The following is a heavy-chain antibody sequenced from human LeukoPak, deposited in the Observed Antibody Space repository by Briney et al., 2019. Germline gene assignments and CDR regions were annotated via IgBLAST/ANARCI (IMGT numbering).Heavy chain of an antibody. Sequence: PSETLSLTCIVSDGSISSSRYYWGWIRQPPGKGLEWIGSIYYSGSTNYNPSLKSRVTISVDTSNNQSSLKLSSLTAADTAVYYCARSPMVRGVIMLPYYYYYYMDVWGKGTTVTVSS. CDR3: ARSPMVRGVIMLPYYYYYYMDV. CDR2: IYYSGST. V-gene: IGHV4-39*01. J-gene: IGHJ6*03. D-gene: IGHD3-10*01. CDR1: DGSISSSRYY.